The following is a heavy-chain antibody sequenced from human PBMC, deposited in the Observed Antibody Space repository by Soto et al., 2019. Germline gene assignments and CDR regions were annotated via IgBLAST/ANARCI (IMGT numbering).Heavy chain of an antibody. CDR2: IIPILGIA. Sequence: QVQLVQSGAEVKKPGSSVKVSCTASGGTFSSYPISWVRQAPGQGLEWTGRIIPILGIANYAQKFQGRVTITADKSTSTADMELSSLRSEDTAVYYCARESQDALDIWGQGTMVTVSS. V-gene: IGHV1-69*04. CDR3: ARESQDALDI. CDR1: GGTFSSYP. J-gene: IGHJ3*02.